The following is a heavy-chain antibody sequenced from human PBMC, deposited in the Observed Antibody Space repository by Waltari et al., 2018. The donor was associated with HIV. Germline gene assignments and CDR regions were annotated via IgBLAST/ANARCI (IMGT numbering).Heavy chain of an antibody. CDR1: GGSISSGSYY. CDR3: ARDWEGIAAAGIYYYYGMDV. D-gene: IGHD6-13*01. J-gene: IGHJ6*02. V-gene: IGHV4-61*02. Sequence: QVQLQESGPGLVKPSQTLSLTCTVSGGSISSGSYYWSWIRQPAGKGLEWIGRIYTSGSTNYNPALKSRVTISVDTSKNQFSLKLSSVTAADTAVYYCARDWEGIAAAGIYYYYGMDVWGQGTTVTVSS. CDR2: IYTSGST.